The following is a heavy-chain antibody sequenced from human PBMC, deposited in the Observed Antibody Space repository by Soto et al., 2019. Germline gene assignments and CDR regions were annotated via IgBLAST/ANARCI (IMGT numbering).Heavy chain of an antibody. D-gene: IGHD3-10*01. CDR3: ARVFGFGGMDV. CDR1: GGSISSGGYY. V-gene: IGHV4-31*03. J-gene: IGHJ6*02. CDR2: IHYSGST. Sequence: QVQLQESGPGLVKPSQTLSLTCTVSGGSISSGGYYWSWIRQHPGKGLEWIGYIHYSGSTNYTPALKSRVTISVDTSKNQSSLKLSSVTAADTAVYYCARVFGFGGMDVWGQGTTVTVSS.